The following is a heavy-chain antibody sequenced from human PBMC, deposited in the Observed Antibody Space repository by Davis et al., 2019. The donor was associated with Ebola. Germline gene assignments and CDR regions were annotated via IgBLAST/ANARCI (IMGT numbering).Heavy chain of an antibody. CDR1: GFSFSPYW. D-gene: IGHD2-2*01. Sequence: HTGGSLRLSCAASGFSFSPYWMLWVRQVPGKGLVWVSRIDSDGTTTTYADSVKGRFTISRDNAKNSVYLQMNNLRVEDTALYYCAKGGDFPTSSLNHFYYGVDAWGQGTTVTVSS. CDR3: AKGGDFPTSSLNHFYYGVDA. CDR2: IDSDGTTT. J-gene: IGHJ6*02. V-gene: IGHV3-74*01.